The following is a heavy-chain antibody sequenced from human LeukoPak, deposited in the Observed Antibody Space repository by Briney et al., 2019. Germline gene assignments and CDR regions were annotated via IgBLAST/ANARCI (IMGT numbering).Heavy chain of an antibody. Sequence: SETLSLTCTVSGGSISSADYYWSWIRQPPGKGLEWIGYGYYSGRTYYNPSLKSRLTISLDTSKNHFSLNLGSVTAADTAVYFCARDVRRRGASNYFDNWGQGTLVTVSS. J-gene: IGHJ4*02. D-gene: IGHD2-2*01. CDR1: GGSISSADYY. V-gene: IGHV4-30-4*08. CDR2: GYYSGRT. CDR3: ARDVRRRGASNYFDN.